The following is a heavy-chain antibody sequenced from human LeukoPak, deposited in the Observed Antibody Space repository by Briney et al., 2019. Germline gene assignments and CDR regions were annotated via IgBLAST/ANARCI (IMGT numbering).Heavy chain of an antibody. CDR1: GGSISSYY. CDR3: ARHTSVVVVAATVSGWFDP. V-gene: IGHV4-59*08. D-gene: IGHD2-15*01. J-gene: IGHJ5*02. CDR2: IYYSGST. Sequence: SETLSLTCTASGGSISSYYWSWIRQPPGKGLEWIGYIYYSGSTNYNPSLKSRVTISVDTSKNQFSLKLSSVTAADTAVYYCARHTSVVVVAATVSGWFDPWGQGTLVTVSS.